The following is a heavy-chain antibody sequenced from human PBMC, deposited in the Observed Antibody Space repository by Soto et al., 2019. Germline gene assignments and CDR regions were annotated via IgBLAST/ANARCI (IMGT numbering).Heavy chain of an antibody. D-gene: IGHD6-19*01. CDR3: ARDKRRYSSGEYDY. CDR2: ISYDGNNK. J-gene: IGHJ4*02. Sequence: QVQLVESGGGVVQPGRSLRLSCAASGFTFSSYAMHWVRQAPGKGLEWVPVISYDGNNKYYADSVKGRFTITRENSKNTLYLQMNRLRAVDTAVYYCARDKRRYSSGEYDYWGQGTLVTVSS. V-gene: IGHV3-30-3*01. CDR1: GFTFSSYA.